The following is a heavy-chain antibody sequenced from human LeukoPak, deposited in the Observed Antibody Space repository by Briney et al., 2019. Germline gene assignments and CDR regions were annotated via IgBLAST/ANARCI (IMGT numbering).Heavy chain of an antibody. V-gene: IGHV3-30*18. D-gene: IGHD6-13*01. CDR3: AKDYLAGTFDY. Sequence: GGSLRLSCAASGFTFSSYGMHWVRQAPGKGLEWVAVISYDGSNKYYADSVKGRFTISRDNSKNTLYLQMNSLRAEDTAVYYCAKDYLAGTFDYWGQGTLVTVS. J-gene: IGHJ4*02. CDR2: ISYDGSNK. CDR1: GFTFSSYG.